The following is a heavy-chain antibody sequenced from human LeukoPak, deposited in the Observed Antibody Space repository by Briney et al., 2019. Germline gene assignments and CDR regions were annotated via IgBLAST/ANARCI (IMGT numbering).Heavy chain of an antibody. Sequence: GGSLTLSCAASGFTFSSYAMVWLRQAPGKGLEGVSAISGSGGSTYYADYVKGRFTISRDNSKNTLYLQMNSLRAEDTAVYYCASHLITMVRGVKLWGQGTLVSVSS. CDR3: ASHLITMVRGVKL. CDR1: GFTFSSYA. V-gene: IGHV3-23*01. J-gene: IGHJ4*02. CDR2: ISGSGGST. D-gene: IGHD3-10*01.